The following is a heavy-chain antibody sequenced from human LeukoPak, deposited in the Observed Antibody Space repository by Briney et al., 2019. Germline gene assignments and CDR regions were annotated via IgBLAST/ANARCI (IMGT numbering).Heavy chain of an antibody. V-gene: IGHV3-23*05. J-gene: IGHJ4*02. CDR1: GITFSTYS. CDR3: AKDIVPDSGWDLDY. CDR2: IYNSGTKI. Sequence: PGGSLRLSCVASGITFSTYSRTWVRQRPGKGLEWVASIYNSGTKIFYADSVKGRFAISRDNSNNVLFLQMDSLRAEDSAIYYCAKDIVPDSGWDLDYWGRGTLVTVSS. D-gene: IGHD6-19*01.